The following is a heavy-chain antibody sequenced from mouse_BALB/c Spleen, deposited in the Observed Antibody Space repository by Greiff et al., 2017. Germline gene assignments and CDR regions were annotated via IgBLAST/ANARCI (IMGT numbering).Heavy chain of an antibody. CDR1: GFTFSSYA. D-gene: IGHD1-1*01. J-gene: IGHJ4*01. CDR3: ARIYYYGSSYDYAMDY. V-gene: IGHV5-9-4*01. CDR2: ISSGGSYT. Sequence: EVQLVESGGGLVKPGGSLKLSCAASGFTFSSYAMSWVRQSPEKRLEWVAEISSGGSYTYYPDTVTGRFTISRDNAKNTLYLEMSSLRSEDTAMYYCARIYYYGSSYDYAMDYWGQGTSVTVSS.